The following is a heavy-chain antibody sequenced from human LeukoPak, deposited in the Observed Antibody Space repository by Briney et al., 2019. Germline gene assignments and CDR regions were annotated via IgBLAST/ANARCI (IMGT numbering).Heavy chain of an antibody. V-gene: IGHV1-18*01. CDR2: ISAYNGNT. D-gene: IGHD3-9*01. Sequence: ASVKVSCKASGYTFTSYGISWVRQAPGQGLEWMGWISAYNGNTNYAQKLQGRVTMTTDTSTSTAYMELRSLRSDDTAVYYCARDVPSDILTGYYDDAHFDYWGQGTLVTVSS. CDR3: ARDVPSDILTGYYDDAHFDY. J-gene: IGHJ4*02. CDR1: GYTFTSYG.